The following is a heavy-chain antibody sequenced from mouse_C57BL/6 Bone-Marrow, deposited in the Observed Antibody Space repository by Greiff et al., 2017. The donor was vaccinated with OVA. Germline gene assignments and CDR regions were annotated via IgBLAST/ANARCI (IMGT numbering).Heavy chain of an antibody. CDR2: ISSGGSYT. D-gene: IGHD2-3*01. CDR3: ARLRAYGYYDRFAY. J-gene: IGHJ3*01. CDR1: GFTFSSYG. V-gene: IGHV5-6*01. Sequence: EVKLMESGGDLVKPGGSLKLSCAASGFTFSSYGMSWVRQTPDKRLEWVATISSGGSYTYYPDSVKGRFTISRDNAKNTLYLQMSILKSEDTAMYYCARLRAYGYYDRFAYWGQGTLVTVSA.